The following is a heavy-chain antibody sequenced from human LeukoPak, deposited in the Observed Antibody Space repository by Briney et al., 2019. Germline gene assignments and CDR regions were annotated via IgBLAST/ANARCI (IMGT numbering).Heavy chain of an antibody. V-gene: IGHV4-59*01. Sequence: SETLSLICTVSGGSISSYYWSWIRQPPGKGLEWIGYIYYSGSTNYNPSLKSRVTISVDTSKNQFSLKLNPVTAADTAVYYCARSSLPYYFDYWGQGTLVTVSS. CDR2: IYYSGST. CDR3: ARSSLPYYFDY. J-gene: IGHJ4*02. CDR1: GGSISSYY.